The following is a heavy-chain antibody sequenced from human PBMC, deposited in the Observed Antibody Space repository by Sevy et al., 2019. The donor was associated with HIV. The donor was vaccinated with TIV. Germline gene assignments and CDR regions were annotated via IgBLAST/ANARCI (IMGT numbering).Heavy chain of an antibody. CDR3: ARDTIPITVIVVAPGGDAFDT. D-gene: IGHD3-22*01. J-gene: IGHJ3*02. CDR2: ISAYNGNT. V-gene: IGHV1-18*04. CDR1: GYTFTSYG. Sequence: ASVKVSCKASGYTFTSYGISWVRQAPGQGLEWMGWISAYNGNTNYAQKLQGRVTMTTDTSTSTAYMELRSLRSDDTAVYYCARDTIPITVIVVAPGGDAFDTWGQGTMVTVSS.